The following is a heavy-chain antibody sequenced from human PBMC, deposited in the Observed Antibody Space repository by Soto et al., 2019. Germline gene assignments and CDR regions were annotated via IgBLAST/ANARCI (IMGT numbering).Heavy chain of an antibody. CDR2: IWYDGSNK. CDR1: GFTFSSYG. D-gene: IGHD6-13*01. V-gene: IGHV3-33*01. Sequence: QVQLVESGGGVVQPGRSLRLSCAASGFTFSSYGMHWVRQAPGKGLERVAVIWYDGSNKYYADSVKGRCAIPRDNSKNTLYLQVNSLIAEDTAVYYCARDGAAANNWFDPWGQGTLVTVSS. J-gene: IGHJ5*02. CDR3: ARDGAAANNWFDP.